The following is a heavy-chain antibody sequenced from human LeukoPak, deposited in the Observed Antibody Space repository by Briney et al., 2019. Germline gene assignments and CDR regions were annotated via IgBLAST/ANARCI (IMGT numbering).Heavy chain of an antibody. CDR1: GFTFSSYN. J-gene: IGHJ4*02. D-gene: IGHD1-14*01. Sequence: GGSLRLSCAASGFTFSSYNMNWVRQAPGKGLEWVSSIKSRDTYMYYADSVKGRFTISRDNAKNSLYLQMNSLRAEDTAVYYCARGWEYNNDYWGQGTLVTVSS. V-gene: IGHV3-21*01. CDR2: IKSRDTYM. CDR3: ARGWEYNNDY.